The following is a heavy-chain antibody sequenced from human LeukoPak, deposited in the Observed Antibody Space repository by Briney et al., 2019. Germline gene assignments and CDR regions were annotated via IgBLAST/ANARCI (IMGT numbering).Heavy chain of an antibody. J-gene: IGHJ1*01. D-gene: IGHD6-13*01. Sequence: GGSLRLSCAASGFTFSSYAMHWVRQAPGKGLEWVAFIRYDGSNKYYADSVKGRFTISRDNSKNTLYLQMNSLRAEDTAMYYCAKDQGSSSQYFHHWGQGTLVTVSS. CDR3: AKDQGSSSQYFHH. CDR1: GFTFSSYA. CDR2: IRYDGSNK. V-gene: IGHV3-30*02.